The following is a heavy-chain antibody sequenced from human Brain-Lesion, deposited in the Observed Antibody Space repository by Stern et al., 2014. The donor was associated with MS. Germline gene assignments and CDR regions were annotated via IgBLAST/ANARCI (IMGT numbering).Heavy chain of an antibody. Sequence: QVQLQESGPGLVRPSQTLSLTCTVSCCSITSGRYYCTWIRQTAGKGLEWLGRLYPSGGTNSNPSFDTRFTLSMYTSLTLFSLTLSSGTVADTAVYFGARAEDSVSGTPFDYWGQGTLVAV. CDR2: LYPSGGT. D-gene: IGHD3-10*01. V-gene: IGHV4-61*02. CDR1: CCSITSGRYY. J-gene: IGHJ4*02. CDR3: ARAEDSVSGTPFDY.